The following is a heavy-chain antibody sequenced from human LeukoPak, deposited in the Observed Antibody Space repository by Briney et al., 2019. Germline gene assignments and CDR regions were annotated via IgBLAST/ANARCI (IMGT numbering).Heavy chain of an antibody. D-gene: IGHD4-23*01. Sequence: GESLKIPCQGSGYTFTTHWIGWVRQMPGKGLEWMGIVYPGDSDTYYSPSFQGQVTISADKSIRTAYLQWTSLKASDTAMYYCARSDFGGNSFDYWGQGTLVTVSS. J-gene: IGHJ4*02. V-gene: IGHV5-51*01. CDR1: GYTFTTHW. CDR3: ARSDFGGNSFDY. CDR2: VYPGDSDT.